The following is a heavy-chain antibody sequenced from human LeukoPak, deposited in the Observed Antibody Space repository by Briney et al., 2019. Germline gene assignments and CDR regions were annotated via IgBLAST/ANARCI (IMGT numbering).Heavy chain of an antibody. Sequence: SETLSLTCTVSGGSISIYYWSWIRQPPGKGLEWIGYIYYSGSTNYNPSLKSRVTISVDTSKNQFSLKLSSVTAADTAVYYCARVSPAHDSSGSSWFDPWGQGTLVTVSS. D-gene: IGHD3-22*01. CDR2: IYYSGST. V-gene: IGHV4-59*01. J-gene: IGHJ5*02. CDR1: GGSISIYY. CDR3: ARVSPAHDSSGSSWFDP.